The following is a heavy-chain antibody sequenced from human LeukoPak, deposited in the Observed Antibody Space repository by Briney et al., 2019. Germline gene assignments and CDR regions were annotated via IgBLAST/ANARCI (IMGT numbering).Heavy chain of an antibody. CDR3: AKTGGPVVVTAIGASDI. Sequence: GGSLRLSCAASGFTFSSYGMSWVRQAPGKGLEWVSAISGSGGSTYYADSVKGRFTISRDNSKNTLYLQMNSLRAEDTAVYYCAKTGGPVVVTAIGASDIWGQGAMVTVSS. CDR1: GFTFSSYG. J-gene: IGHJ3*02. V-gene: IGHV3-23*01. CDR2: ISGSGGST. D-gene: IGHD2-21*02.